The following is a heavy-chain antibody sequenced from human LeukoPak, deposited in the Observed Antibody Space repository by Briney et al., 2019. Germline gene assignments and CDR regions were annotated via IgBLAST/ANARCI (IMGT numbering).Heavy chain of an antibody. J-gene: IGHJ5*02. D-gene: IGHD4-17*01. Sequence: ASVKVSCKASGYTFTGNYIHWVRQAPGQGLEWMGRINPNSGGTNYTQKFQGRVTMTRDTSISTAYMELRRLTSDDTAVYYCARHHESYKYYGDYLNCFDPWGQGTLVTVSS. CDR1: GYTFTGNY. CDR3: ARHHESYKYYGDYLNCFDP. CDR2: INPNSGGT. V-gene: IGHV1-2*06.